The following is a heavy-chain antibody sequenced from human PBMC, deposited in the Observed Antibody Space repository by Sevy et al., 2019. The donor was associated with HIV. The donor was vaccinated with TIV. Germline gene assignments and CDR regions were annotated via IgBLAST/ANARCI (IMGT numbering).Heavy chain of an antibody. CDR1: GFTFNNAW. J-gene: IGHJ4*02. V-gene: IGHV3-15*01. CDR3: TTVTSYGDYGGDDY. CDR2: IKSKTDGGTK. Sequence: GESVRLSCAASGFTFNNAWMSWVRQAPGKGLEWVGRIKSKTDGGTKDYAAPVKGRFTISRDDSKNTLYLQMNSLKIEYTAVYYCTTVTSYGDYGGDDYWGQGTPVTVSS. D-gene: IGHD4-17*01.